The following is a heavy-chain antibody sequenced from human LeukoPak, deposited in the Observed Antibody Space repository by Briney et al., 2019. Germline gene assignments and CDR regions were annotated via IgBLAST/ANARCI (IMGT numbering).Heavy chain of an antibody. V-gene: IGHV1-24*01. CDR1: GYTLTELS. D-gene: IGHD1-26*01. CDR2: FDPEDGET. J-gene: IGHJ3*02. CDR3: ATPYSGSYGNRENTFDI. Sequence: ASVKVSCKVSGYTLTELSMHWVRPAPGKGLEWMGAFDPEDGETIYAQKFQGRVTMTEDTSTDTAYMELSSLRSEDTAVYYCATPYSGSYGNRENTFDIWGQGTMVTVSS.